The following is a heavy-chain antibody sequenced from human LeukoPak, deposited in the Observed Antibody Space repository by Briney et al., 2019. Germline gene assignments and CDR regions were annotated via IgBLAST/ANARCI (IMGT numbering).Heavy chain of an antibody. CDR1: GASISSSSYY. Sequence: SETLSLTCTVSGASISSSSYYWGWIRQPPGKGLEWIGSIYYSGSTYYNPSLKSRVTISVDTSKNQFSLKLSSVTAADTAVYYCARSTQNQYSSGWYLYYWGQGTLVTVSS. V-gene: IGHV4-39*01. CDR2: IYYSGST. J-gene: IGHJ4*02. CDR3: ARSTQNQYSSGWYLYY. D-gene: IGHD6-19*01.